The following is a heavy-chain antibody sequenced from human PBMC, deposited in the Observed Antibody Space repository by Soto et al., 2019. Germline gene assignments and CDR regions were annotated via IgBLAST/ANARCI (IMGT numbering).Heavy chain of an antibody. Sequence: EVQLVESGGGLVQPGGSLTLSCAASGFTFSNYWMHWVRQAPGKGLVWVSRINSGGSSTSYADSVKGRFTISRDNARNTLYVQMNSLRVEDTDVYYCARAGDRGYEPDDWGQGTLVTVSS. D-gene: IGHD5-12*01. CDR3: ARAGDRGYEPDD. CDR2: INSGGSST. J-gene: IGHJ4*02. V-gene: IGHV3-74*01. CDR1: GFTFSNYW.